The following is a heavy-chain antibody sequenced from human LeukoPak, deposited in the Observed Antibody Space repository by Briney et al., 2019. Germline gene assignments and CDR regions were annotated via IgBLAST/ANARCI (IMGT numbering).Heavy chain of an antibody. V-gene: IGHV1-46*01. CDR1: GYTFTSYY. J-gene: IGHJ5*02. D-gene: IGHD5-24*01. CDR3: ARDGIPLAGDGYNLRGKNWFDP. Sequence: ASVKVSCKASGYTFTSYYMHWVRQAPGQRLEWMGIINPSGGSTSYAQKFQGRVTMTRDMSTSTVYMELSSLRSEDTAVYYCARDGIPLAGDGYNLRGKNWFDPWGQGTLVTVSS. CDR2: INPSGGST.